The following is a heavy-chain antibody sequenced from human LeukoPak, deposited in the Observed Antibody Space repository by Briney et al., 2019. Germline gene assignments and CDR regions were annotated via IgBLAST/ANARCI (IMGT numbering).Heavy chain of an antibody. CDR3: ASRRDGYRD. CDR2: IYYSGST. D-gene: IGHD5-24*01. Sequence: GSLRLSCAASGFTFSGYGMSWVRQAPGKGLEWIGSIYYSGSTYYNPSLKSRVTISVDTSKNKFSLKLSSVTAADTAVYYCASRRDGYRDWGQGTLVTVSS. CDR1: GFTFSGYG. V-gene: IGHV4-38-2*01. J-gene: IGHJ4*02.